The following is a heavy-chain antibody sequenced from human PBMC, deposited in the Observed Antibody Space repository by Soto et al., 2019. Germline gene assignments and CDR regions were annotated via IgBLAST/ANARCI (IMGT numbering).Heavy chain of an antibody. CDR2: IKSKTDGGTT. J-gene: IGHJ3*02. V-gene: IGHV3-15*01. Sequence: EVQLVESGGGLVKPGGSLRLSCAASGFTFSNAWMSWVRQAPGKGLEWVGRIKSKTDGGTTDYAAPVKGRFTISRDNSKNTLYLQMNSLNTDDTAVYYCTHLHPDYDFWGGYYIYAFDIWGQGTMVTVSS. D-gene: IGHD3-3*01. CDR3: THLHPDYDFWGGYYIYAFDI. CDR1: GFTFSNAW.